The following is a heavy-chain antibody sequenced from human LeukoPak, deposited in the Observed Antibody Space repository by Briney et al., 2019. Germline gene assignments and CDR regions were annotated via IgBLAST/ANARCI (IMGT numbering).Heavy chain of an antibody. V-gene: IGHV4-61*08. Sequence: PSETLSLTCTVSGASVSSGGYYWSWIRQPPGKGLEWIGNIYYSGSTNYNPSLKSRVTISVDTSKNQLSLKVSSVTAADTAVYYCARRGGAGRSFDYWGQGTLVTVSS. J-gene: IGHJ4*02. D-gene: IGHD2-21*01. CDR2: IYYSGST. CDR3: ARRGGAGRSFDY. CDR1: GASVSSGGYY.